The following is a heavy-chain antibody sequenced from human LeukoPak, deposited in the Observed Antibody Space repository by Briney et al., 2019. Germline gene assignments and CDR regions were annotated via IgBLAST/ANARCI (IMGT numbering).Heavy chain of an antibody. V-gene: IGHV4-39*07. CDR3: AREGRGGNYVKD. Sequence: SETLSLTCTVSGGSISSSSYYWGWIRQPPGKGLEWIGSIYYSGSTYYNPSLKSRVTISVDRSKNQFSLKLSSVTAADTAVYYCAREGRGGNYVKDWGQGIVVTVSS. D-gene: IGHD1-7*01. CDR2: IYYSGST. CDR1: GGSISSSSYY. J-gene: IGHJ4*02.